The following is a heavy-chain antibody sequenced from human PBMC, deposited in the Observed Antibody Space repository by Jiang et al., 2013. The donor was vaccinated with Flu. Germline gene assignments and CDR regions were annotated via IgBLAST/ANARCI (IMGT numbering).Heavy chain of an antibody. CDR2: IYPGDSDT. CDR3: ARLGKEQLDENYYFDY. D-gene: IGHD6-13*01. V-gene: IGHV5-51*01. CDR1: GYSFTSYW. J-gene: IGHJ4*02. Sequence: SCKGSGYSFTSYWIGWVRQMPGKGLEWMGIIYPGDSDTRYSPSFQGQVTISADKSISTAYLQWSSLKASDTAMYYCARLGKEQLDENYYFDYWGQGTLVTVSS.